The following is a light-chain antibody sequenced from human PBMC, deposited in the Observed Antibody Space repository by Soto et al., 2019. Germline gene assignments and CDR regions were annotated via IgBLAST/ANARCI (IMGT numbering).Light chain of an antibody. Sequence: QSALTQPASVSGSPGQSITISCTGTSSNIGGYNYVSWYQQHPGRAPKLMIYDVGSRPSGVSNRFSGPKSANTASLTISGLQTEDEADYYCSSYTSRNTEVFGTGTKLTVL. J-gene: IGLJ1*01. CDR3: SSYTSRNTEV. CDR2: DVG. V-gene: IGLV2-14*03. CDR1: SSNIGGYNY.